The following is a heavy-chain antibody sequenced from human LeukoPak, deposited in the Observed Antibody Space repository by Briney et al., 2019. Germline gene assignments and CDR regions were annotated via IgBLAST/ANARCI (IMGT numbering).Heavy chain of an antibody. Sequence: GGSLRLSCTTSGFSFGDYALTWVRQAPGQGLEWVGVIRNEVNGGTVQYAASVKGRFTISRDDSAGIAYLQMNSLKTEDTALYYCTRGPYQMRFALDVGHFYYWGQGTLVTVSS. CDR1: GFSFGDYA. V-gene: IGHV3-49*04. D-gene: IGHD2-2*01. CDR3: TRGPYQMRFALDVGHFYY. CDR2: IRNEVNGGTV. J-gene: IGHJ4*02.